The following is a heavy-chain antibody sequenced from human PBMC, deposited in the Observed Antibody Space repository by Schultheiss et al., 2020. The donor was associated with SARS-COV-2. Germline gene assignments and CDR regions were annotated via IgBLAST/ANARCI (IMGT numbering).Heavy chain of an antibody. Sequence: ASVKVSCKASGYTFSNYNIHWARQAPGQGLEWMGVINPSVGSTSYAQKLQGRVSMTRDTSTSTVYMELSSLRSEDTAMYYCARDVDWNLNYWGQGTLVTVSS. V-gene: IGHV1-46*04. CDR3: ARDVDWNLNY. D-gene: IGHD1-7*01. CDR2: INPSVGST. J-gene: IGHJ4*02. CDR1: GYTFSNYN.